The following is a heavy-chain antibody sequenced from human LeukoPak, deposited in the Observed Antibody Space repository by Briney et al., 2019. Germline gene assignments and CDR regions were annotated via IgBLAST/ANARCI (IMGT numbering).Heavy chain of an antibody. CDR3: AHTVTYSLGDAFDI. CDR2: IYWDDAK. CDR1: GFSLSTSGVG. D-gene: IGHD2-15*01. V-gene: IGHV2-5*02. Sequence: SGPTLVNPTQTLTLTCTFSGFSLSTSGVGVGWFRQPPRKALEWLALIYWDDAKRYSPSLKNRLTITQDTSNKQVVLTMTNMDPADTATYYCAHTVTYSLGDAFDIWGQGTMVTVSS. J-gene: IGHJ3*02.